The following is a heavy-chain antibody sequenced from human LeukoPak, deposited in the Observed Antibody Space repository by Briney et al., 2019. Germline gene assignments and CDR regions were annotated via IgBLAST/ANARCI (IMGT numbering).Heavy chain of an antibody. V-gene: IGHV4-31*03. J-gene: IGHJ6*02. CDR2: IYYSGST. CDR1: GGSISSGGYY. D-gene: IGHD1-14*01. Sequence: MASQTLSLTSTVSGGSISSGGYYWSWIRQHPGKGLEWIGYIYYSGSTYYNPSLKSRVTISVDTSKNQFSLKLSSVTAADTAVYYCARDRRYNKYYYGMDVWGQGTTVTVSS. CDR3: ARDRRYNKYYYGMDV.